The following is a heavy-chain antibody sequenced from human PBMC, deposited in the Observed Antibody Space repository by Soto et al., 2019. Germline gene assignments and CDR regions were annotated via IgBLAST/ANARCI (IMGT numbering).Heavy chain of an antibody. V-gene: IGHV3-30*18. CDR2: VSHDGRNT. Sequence: VQLVESGGGVVQPGRSLRLSCAASGFTFSDYAMHWVRQAPGKGLEWVAVVSHDGRNTHYADCVKGRFTISRDSSKNTVSLEMTRLRAEDTAVYYCAKGGRQWLATSAFNYWGQGALVTVSS. J-gene: IGHJ4*02. CDR3: AKGGRQWLATSAFNY. D-gene: IGHD6-19*01. CDR1: GFTFSDYA.